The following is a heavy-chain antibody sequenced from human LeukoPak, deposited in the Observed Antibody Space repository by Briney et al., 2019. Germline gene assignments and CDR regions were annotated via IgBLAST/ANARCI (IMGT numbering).Heavy chain of an antibody. J-gene: IGHJ4*02. CDR3: ARFFTYCGGDCQSQFDY. Sequence: SETLSLTCTVSGGSISNSSYYWGWIRQPPGKGLEWIGSIYYSGSTYYNPSLKSRVTISVDTSKNQFSLKLSSVTAADTAVYYCARFFTYCGGDCQSQFDYWGQGTLVTVSS. V-gene: IGHV4-39*01. D-gene: IGHD2-21*02. CDR2: IYYSGST. CDR1: GGSISNSSYY.